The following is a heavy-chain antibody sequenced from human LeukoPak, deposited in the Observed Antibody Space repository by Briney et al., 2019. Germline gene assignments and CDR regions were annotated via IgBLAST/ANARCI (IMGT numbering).Heavy chain of an antibody. J-gene: IGHJ3*02. D-gene: IGHD7-27*01. CDR1: GFIFDNYG. CDR3: ASRTWGISTFDI. V-gene: IGHV3-20*04. Sequence: PGGSLRLSCAASGFIFDNYGMNWVRQAPEKGLEWVSGINWNGGSTAYADSVKGRFTISRDNAKNSLFLQMNSLRAEDTALYYCASRTWGISTFDIWGQGTMVTVSS. CDR2: INWNGGST.